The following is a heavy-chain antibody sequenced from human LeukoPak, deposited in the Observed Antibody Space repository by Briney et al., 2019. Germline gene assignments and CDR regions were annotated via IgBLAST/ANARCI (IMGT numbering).Heavy chain of an antibody. CDR3: ASGPDPSSIPFSNWFDP. J-gene: IGHJ5*02. Sequence: GASVKVSCKASGGTLSSYAISWVRQAPGQGLEWMGKIIPILGIANYAQKFQGRVTITADKSTSTACMELSSLRSEDTAVYYCASGPDPSSIPFSNWFDPWGQGTLVTVSS. V-gene: IGHV1-69*04. D-gene: IGHD6-13*01. CDR2: IIPILGIA. CDR1: GGTLSSYA.